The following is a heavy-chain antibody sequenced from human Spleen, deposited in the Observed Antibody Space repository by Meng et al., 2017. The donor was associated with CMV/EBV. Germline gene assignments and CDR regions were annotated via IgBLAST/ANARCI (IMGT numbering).Heavy chain of an antibody. D-gene: IGHD2-2*01. Sequence: GGSLRLSCAASGFTFSSYSMNWVRQAPGKGLEWVSSISSGTTYIYYADSVKGRFTISRDSAKKSVYLQMSNLRVEDTAVYYCARGKRSTSGGNTLDYWGQGTLVTVSS. V-gene: IGHV3-21*01. CDR1: GFTFSSYS. J-gene: IGHJ4*02. CDR3: ARGKRSTSGGNTLDY. CDR2: ISSGTTYI.